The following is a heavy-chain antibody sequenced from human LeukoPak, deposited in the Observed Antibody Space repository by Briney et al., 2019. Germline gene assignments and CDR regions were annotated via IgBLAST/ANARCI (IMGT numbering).Heavy chain of an antibody. D-gene: IGHD5-18*01. V-gene: IGHV3-9*01. CDR3: AKDIGGLWLQRVFGY. Sequence: GRSLRLSCAASGFTFDDYAMHWVRQAPGKGLEWVSGISRNSGSIGYADSVKGRFTISRDNAKNSLYLQMNSLRAEDTALYYCAKDIGGLWLQRVFGYWGQGTLVTVSS. CDR2: ISRNSGSI. J-gene: IGHJ4*02. CDR1: GFTFDDYA.